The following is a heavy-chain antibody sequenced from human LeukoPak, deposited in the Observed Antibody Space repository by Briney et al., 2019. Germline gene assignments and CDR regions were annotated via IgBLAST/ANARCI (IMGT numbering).Heavy chain of an antibody. Sequence: GGSLRLSCAASGFTFSSYSMNWVRQAPGKGLEWVSSISSSSSYIYYADSMKGRFTISRDNAKNSLYLQMNSLRAEDTAVYYCARTSLDWAIDYWGQGTLVTVSS. CDR2: ISSSSSYI. V-gene: IGHV3-21*01. D-gene: IGHD3-9*01. CDR3: ARTSLDWAIDY. J-gene: IGHJ4*02. CDR1: GFTFSSYS.